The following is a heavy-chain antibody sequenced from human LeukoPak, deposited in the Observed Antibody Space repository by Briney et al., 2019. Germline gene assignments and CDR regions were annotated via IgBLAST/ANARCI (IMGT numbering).Heavy chain of an antibody. CDR3: ATGRSVHYDPALRSRDNWFDP. V-gene: IGHV1-24*01. CDR2: FDPENGET. J-gene: IGHJ5*02. CDR1: GYTLTELS. Sequence: ASVKVSCKVSGYTLTELSMHWVRQAPGKGLEWMGGFDPENGETIYAQKFQGRVTMTADTSTDTAYMELSSLRSEDTAVYYCATGRSVHYDPALRSRDNWFDPCGQGTLVSVSS. D-gene: IGHD5-12*01.